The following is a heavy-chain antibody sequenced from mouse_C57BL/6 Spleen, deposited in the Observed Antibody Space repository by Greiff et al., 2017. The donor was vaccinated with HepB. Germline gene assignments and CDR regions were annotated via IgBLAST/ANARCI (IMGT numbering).Heavy chain of an antibody. CDR2: IYPGDGDT. CDR1: GYAFSSYW. D-gene: IGHD2-4*01. CDR3: ARSGSYDYDFAWFAY. J-gene: IGHJ3*01. Sequence: QVHVKQSGAELVKPGASVKISCKASGYAFSSYWMNWVKQRPGKGLEWIGQIYPGDGDTNYNGKFKGKATLTADKSSSTAYMQLSSLTSEDSAVYFCARSGSYDYDFAWFAYWGQGTLVTVSA. V-gene: IGHV1-80*01.